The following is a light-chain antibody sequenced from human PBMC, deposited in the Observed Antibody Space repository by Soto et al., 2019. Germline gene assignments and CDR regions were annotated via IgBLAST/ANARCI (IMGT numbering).Light chain of an antibody. CDR2: DVS. Sequence: QSVLTQPASVSGSPGQSITISCTGTSSDVGGYNYVSWYQQHPGKVPKLMIYDVSTRPSGVSNRFSGSKSGNTATLTISGLQAEDEAADYCSSFTSSNTLGFGGGTTLTV. CDR3: SSFTSSNTLG. CDR1: SSDVGGYNY. J-gene: IGLJ2*01. V-gene: IGLV2-14*01.